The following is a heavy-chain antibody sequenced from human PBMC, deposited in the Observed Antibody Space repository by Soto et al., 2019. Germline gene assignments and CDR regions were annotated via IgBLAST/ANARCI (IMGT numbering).Heavy chain of an antibody. Sequence: QVQLVESGGGVDQPGRSLRLSCVASGFTFSSYGMHWVRQAPGKGLEWVAIISYDGSNTYYADSVKGRFTISRDNSKNPPYLQMNSLRAEDTSVYYCAKEGGLSGSYYISSSYYFDYWGQGTLVTVSS. CDR1: GFTFSSYG. CDR3: AKEGGLSGSYYISSSYYFDY. V-gene: IGHV3-30*18. J-gene: IGHJ4*02. D-gene: IGHD1-26*01. CDR2: ISYDGSNT.